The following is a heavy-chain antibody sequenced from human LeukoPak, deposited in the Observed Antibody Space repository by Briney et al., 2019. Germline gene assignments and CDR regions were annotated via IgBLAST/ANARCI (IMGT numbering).Heavy chain of an antibody. CDR3: AREVGCSSTSCYPGAYFDY. CDR2: IYTSGST. Sequence: SETLSLTCTVSGGSISSYYWSWIRQPAGKGLEWIGRIYTSGSTNYNPSLKSRVTISVDTSKNQFFLKLSSVTAADTAVYYCAREVGCSSTSCYPGAYFDYWGQGTLVTVSS. J-gene: IGHJ4*02. V-gene: IGHV4-4*07. CDR1: GGSISSYY. D-gene: IGHD2-2*01.